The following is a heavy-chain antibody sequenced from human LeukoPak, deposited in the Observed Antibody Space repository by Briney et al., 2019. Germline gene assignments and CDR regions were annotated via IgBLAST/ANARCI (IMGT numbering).Heavy chain of an antibody. CDR1: GGSIRSYY. Sequence: PSETLSLTCTVSGGSIRSYYWSWIRQPPGKGLECIGYIYYIGSTNYNPSLKSRVTISLDTSKSQFPLKLTSVTPADTAVYYCARVYCSSTSCSFFDYWGQGTLVTVSS. J-gene: IGHJ4*02. V-gene: IGHV4-59*01. CDR3: ARVYCSSTSCSFFDY. D-gene: IGHD2-2*01. CDR2: IYYIGST.